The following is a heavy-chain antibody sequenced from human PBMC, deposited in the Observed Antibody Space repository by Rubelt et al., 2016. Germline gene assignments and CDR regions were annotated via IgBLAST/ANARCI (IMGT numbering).Heavy chain of an antibody. V-gene: IGHV1-69*01. J-gene: IGHJ4*02. Sequence: QVQLVQSGAEVKKPGASVKVSCKASGYTFTGYYMHWARQAPGQGLEWMGGIIPIFGTANYAQKFQGRVTITADESTSTAYMELSSLRSEDTAVYYCARDRPSRGFDYWGQGTLVTVSS. CDR2: IIPIFGTA. D-gene: IGHD3-10*01. CDR1: GYTFTGYY. CDR3: ARDRPSRGFDY.